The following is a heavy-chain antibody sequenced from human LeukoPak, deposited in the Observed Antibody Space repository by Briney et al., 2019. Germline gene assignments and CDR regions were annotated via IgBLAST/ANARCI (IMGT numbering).Heavy chain of an antibody. D-gene: IGHD1-1*01. CDR3: AREYTPVGTFDY. V-gene: IGHV3-74*01. CDR1: GFTFSNYW. J-gene: IGHJ4*02. CDR2: INSDGINT. Sequence: GGSLRLSCAASGFTFSNYWMHWVRQAPGKGLVWVSRINSDGINTSYADSVKGRFTISRDNAKNTLNLQMNSLRAEDTAVYYCAREYTPVGTFDYWGQGTLVTVSS.